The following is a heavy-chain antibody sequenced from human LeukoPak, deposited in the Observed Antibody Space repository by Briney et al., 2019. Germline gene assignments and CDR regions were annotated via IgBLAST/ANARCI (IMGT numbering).Heavy chain of an antibody. J-gene: IGHJ4*02. D-gene: IGHD3-22*01. CDR2: IKQDGSEK. V-gene: IGHV3-7*01. CDR3: ARGRFYLDDSGYSSFYY. CDR1: GFTFTSYW. Sequence: GGSLRLSCAASGFTFTSYWMSWVRQAPGKGLEWVANIKQDGSEKYYVDSMKGRFTISRDNAENSLYLHMSSLRAKDTAVYYCARGRFYLDDSGYSSFYYWGQGTLVTVSS.